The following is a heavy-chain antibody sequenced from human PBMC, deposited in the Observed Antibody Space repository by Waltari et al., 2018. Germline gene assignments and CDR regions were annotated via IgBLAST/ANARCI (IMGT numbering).Heavy chain of an antibody. V-gene: IGHV4-39*07. D-gene: IGHD6-13*01. CDR3: ARGKPGIAAAKAFDI. J-gene: IGHJ3*02. Sequence: QLQLQESGPGLVKPSETLSLTCTVSGGSISSSTYYWGWIRQPPGKGLEWIGSIYHSGSTYYNPSLKSRVTISVDTSKNQFSLKLSSVTAADTAVYYCARGKPGIAAAKAFDIWGQGTMVTVSS. CDR2: IYHSGST. CDR1: GGSISSSTYY.